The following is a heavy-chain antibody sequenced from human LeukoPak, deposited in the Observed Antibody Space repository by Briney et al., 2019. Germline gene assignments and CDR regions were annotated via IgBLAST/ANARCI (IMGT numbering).Heavy chain of an antibody. CDR1: GYSFTNSW. Sequence: KPGESLKISCKGSGYSFTNSWIGWVRQMPGKGLEWTGIIYPGDSDTRYSPSFQGQVTISADKSISTAYLQWGSLKASDTAIYYCARHSGYSYGPFDYWGQGTLVTVSS. J-gene: IGHJ4*02. CDR3: ARHSGYSYGPFDY. CDR2: IYPGDSDT. D-gene: IGHD5-18*01. V-gene: IGHV5-51*01.